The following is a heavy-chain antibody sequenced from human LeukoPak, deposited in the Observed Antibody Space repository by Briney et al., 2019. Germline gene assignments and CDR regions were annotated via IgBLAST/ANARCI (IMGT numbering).Heavy chain of an antibody. CDR2: IYYSGTT. J-gene: IGHJ6*03. CDR3: ARAAYGDYVIPSGGRVALRCYYYMDV. D-gene: IGHD4-17*01. Sequence: SETLSLTCSVSGGSISRYYWSWIRQPPGKGLEWVGYIYYSGTTNYNPSLKSRVTISVDTSKNQFSLKLASVTAADTAVYYCARAAYGDYVIPSGGRVALRCYYYMDVWGKGTTVTVSS. V-gene: IGHV4-59*01. CDR1: GGSISRYY.